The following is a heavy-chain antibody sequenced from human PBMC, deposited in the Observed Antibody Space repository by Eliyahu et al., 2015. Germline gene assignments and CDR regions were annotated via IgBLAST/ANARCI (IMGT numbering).Heavy chain of an antibody. D-gene: IGHD5-12*01. CDR2: IKQDGSEK. J-gene: IGHJ4*02. V-gene: IGHV3-7*01. CDR1: GFTFXSYW. Sequence: EVQLVESGGGLVQPGGSLRLSCAASGFTFXSYWMSWVRQAPGKGLEWVANIKQDGSEKYYVDSVKGRFTISRDNAKNSLYLQMNSLRAEDTAVYYCATSLSVATILFDYWGQGTLVTVSS. CDR3: ATSLSVATILFDY.